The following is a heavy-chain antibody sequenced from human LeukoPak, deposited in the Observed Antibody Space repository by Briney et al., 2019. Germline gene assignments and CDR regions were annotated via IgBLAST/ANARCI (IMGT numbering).Heavy chain of an antibody. Sequence: SETLSLTCTVSGGSVSSGSYYWSWIRQPPGKGLEWIGYIYYSGSTNYNPSLKSRVTISVDTSKNQFSLKLSSVTAAGTAVYYCARDPSYYDILTGYYNYGMDVWGQGTTVTVSS. CDR1: GGSVSSGSYY. D-gene: IGHD3-9*01. CDR2: IYYSGST. CDR3: ARDPSYYDILTGYYNYGMDV. V-gene: IGHV4-61*01. J-gene: IGHJ6*02.